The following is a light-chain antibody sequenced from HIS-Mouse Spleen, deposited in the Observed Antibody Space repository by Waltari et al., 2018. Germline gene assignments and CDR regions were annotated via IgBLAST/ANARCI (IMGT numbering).Light chain of an antibody. CDR2: EDS. CDR3: YSTDSSGNHRI. V-gene: IGLV3-10*01. J-gene: IGLJ2*01. CDR1: ALPQKY. Sequence: SYELTQPPSVSVSPAQTDRITCSGDALPQKYAYWYQQKSGQAPVLVIYEDSKRPSGIPERFSGSSSGTIATLTISGAQVEDEADYYCYSTDSSGNHRIFGGGTKLTVL.